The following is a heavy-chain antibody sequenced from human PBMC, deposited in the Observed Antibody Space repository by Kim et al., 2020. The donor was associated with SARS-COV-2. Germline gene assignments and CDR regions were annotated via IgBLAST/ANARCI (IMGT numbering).Heavy chain of an antibody. J-gene: IGHJ4*02. V-gene: IGHV4-31*02. D-gene: IGHD3-16*01. Sequence: SACYSPTLKSRVTISVSTSKNQFSLELSSVTAADTAVYYCGSLSGPFDYWGQGTLVTVSS. CDR2: SA. CDR3: GSLSGPFDY.